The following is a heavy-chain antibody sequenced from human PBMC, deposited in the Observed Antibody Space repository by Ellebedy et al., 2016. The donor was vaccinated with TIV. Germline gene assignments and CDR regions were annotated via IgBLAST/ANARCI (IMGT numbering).Heavy chain of an antibody. CDR1: GESFSGYY. CDR3: ARASSVYRFYDSSRYYPLDY. Sequence: MPGGSLRLSCAVYGESFSGYYWSWIRQPPGKGLEWIGEIYHSGSTNYNPSLKSRVTISVDKSKNQFSLKLSSVTAADTAVYYCARASSVYRFYDSSRYYPLDYWGQGTLVTVSS. V-gene: IGHV4-34*01. CDR2: IYHSGST. J-gene: IGHJ4*02. D-gene: IGHD3-22*01.